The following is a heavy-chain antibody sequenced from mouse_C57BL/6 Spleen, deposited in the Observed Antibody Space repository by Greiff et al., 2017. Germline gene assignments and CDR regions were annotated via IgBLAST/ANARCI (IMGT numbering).Heavy chain of an antibody. CDR2: ISSGSSTI. V-gene: IGHV5-17*01. Sequence: EVKLMESGGGLVKPGGSLKLSCAASGFTFSDYGMHWVRQAPEKGLEWVAYISSGSSTIYYADTVKGRFTISRDNAKNTLFLQMTSLRSEDTAMYYCARCYDGYYRYFDVWGTGTTVTVSS. CDR1: GFTFSDYG. J-gene: IGHJ1*03. CDR3: ARCYDGYYRYFDV. D-gene: IGHD2-3*01.